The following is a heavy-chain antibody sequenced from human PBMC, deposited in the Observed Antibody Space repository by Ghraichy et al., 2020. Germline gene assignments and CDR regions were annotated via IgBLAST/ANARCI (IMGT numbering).Heavy chain of an antibody. CDR3: AKAAGYSSGWYRSYLDY. J-gene: IGHJ4*02. CDR1: GFIFSSYG. Sequence: GGSLRLSCAASGFIFSSYGMHWVRQAPGKGLEWVAVISYDGSNKNYVDSVKGRFTISRDNSKNTLYLQMTSLRPEDTAVYYCAKAAGYSSGWYRSYLDYWGQGTLVTVSS. V-gene: IGHV3-30*18. CDR2: ISYDGSNK. D-gene: IGHD6-19*01.